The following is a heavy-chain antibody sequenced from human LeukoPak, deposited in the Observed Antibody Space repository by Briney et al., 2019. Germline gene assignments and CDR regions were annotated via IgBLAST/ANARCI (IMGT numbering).Heavy chain of an antibody. CDR3: ARGPLTVTAYYYYYMDV. V-gene: IGHV1-69*05. J-gene: IGHJ6*03. Sequence: EASVKVSCKASGGTFSSYAISWVRQAPGQGLEWMGRIIPIFGTANYAQKFQGRVTNTTDESTSTAYMELSSLRSEDTAVYYCARGPLTVTAYYYYYMDVWGKGTTVTVSS. CDR2: IIPIFGTA. CDR1: GGTFSSYA. D-gene: IGHD4-11*01.